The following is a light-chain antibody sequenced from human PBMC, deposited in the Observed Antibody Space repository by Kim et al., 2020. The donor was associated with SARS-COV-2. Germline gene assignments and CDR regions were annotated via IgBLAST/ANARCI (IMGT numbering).Light chain of an antibody. V-gene: IGKV3-15*01. CDR1: QSISIN. Sequence: EIVMTQSPATLAVSPGERATLSCRASQSISINLAWYQQIPGQAPRLLIYRATSRATGVPARFSGRGSGTEFTLTISSLQSEDFATYYCQHYNNRPPYSFGQGTKLEI. CDR2: RAT. CDR3: QHYNNRPPYS. J-gene: IGKJ2*03.